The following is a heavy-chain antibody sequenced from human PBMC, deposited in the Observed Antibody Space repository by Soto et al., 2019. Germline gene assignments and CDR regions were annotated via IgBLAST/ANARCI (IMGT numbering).Heavy chain of an antibody. CDR2: ISAYNGNT. CDR3: ARGVGSGSYYNQYNWFDP. D-gene: IGHD3-10*01. J-gene: IGHJ5*02. V-gene: IGHV1-18*01. CDR1: GYTFTNYG. Sequence: ASVKVSCKATGYTFTNYGISWVRQAPGQGLEWMGWISAYNGNTKYAQKLQGRVTMTTDTSTSTAYMELRSLRSDDTAVYYCARGVGSGSYYNQYNWFDPWGQGTLVTVSS.